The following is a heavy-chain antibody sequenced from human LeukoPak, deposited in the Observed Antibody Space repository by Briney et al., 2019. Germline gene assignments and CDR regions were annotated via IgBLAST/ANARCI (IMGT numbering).Heavy chain of an antibody. CDR2: LFHSGTG. V-gene: IGHV4-4*02. J-gene: IGHJ5*02. CDR3: ARISSWFDP. CDR1: GRSISSSNW. Sequence: GTLSHTCAVSGRSISSSNWWSWLRQPPGKGVEDIGELFHSGTGNHNPSLKSRDPISVDKSNNQFPLSLTSVTAADTAVYYCARISSWFDPWGQGTLVTVSS.